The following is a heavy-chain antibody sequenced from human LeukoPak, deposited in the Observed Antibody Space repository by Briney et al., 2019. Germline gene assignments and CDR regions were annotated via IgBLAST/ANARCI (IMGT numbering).Heavy chain of an antibody. CDR2: IKSKTDGGTT. V-gene: IGHV3-15*01. CDR3: TTFVVVTGNF. CDR1: GFTFSNAW. J-gene: IGHJ4*02. Sequence: HGGSLRLSCAASGFTFSNAWMYWVRQAPGKGLEWVGRIKSKTDGGTTDYAAPATGRFSISRDDSRNMLYLQMNSLKTEDTAIYYCTTFVVVTGNFWGQGTLVTVSS. D-gene: IGHD2-21*02.